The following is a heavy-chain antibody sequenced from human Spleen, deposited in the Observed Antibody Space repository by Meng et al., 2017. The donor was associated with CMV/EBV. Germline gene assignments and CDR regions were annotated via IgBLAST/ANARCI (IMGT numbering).Heavy chain of an antibody. CDR3: ARPGAYAYGMDV. V-gene: IGHV3-7*01. CDR2: IKQDGSEK. Sequence: GGSLRLSCAASGFTFSSYSMNWVRQAPGKGLEWVANIKQDGSEKYYVDSVKGRFTISRDNAKNSLYLQMNSLRAEDTAVYYCARPGAYAYGMDVWGQGTTVTVSS. CDR1: GFTFSSYS. J-gene: IGHJ6*02. D-gene: IGHD2-2*01.